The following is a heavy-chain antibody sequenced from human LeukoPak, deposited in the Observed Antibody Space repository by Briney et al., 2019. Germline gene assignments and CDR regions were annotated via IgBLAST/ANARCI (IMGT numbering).Heavy chain of an antibody. V-gene: IGHV3-30*02. CDR1: GFTFSSYG. Sequence: GGSLRLSCAASGFTFSSYGMHWVRQAPGKGLEWVAFIRYDGSNKYYADSVKGRFTISRDNSKNTLYLQMNSLRAEDTAAYYCAKLIAAAHYFDYWGQGTLVTVSS. CDR2: IRYDGSNK. J-gene: IGHJ4*02. CDR3: AKLIAAAHYFDY. D-gene: IGHD6-13*01.